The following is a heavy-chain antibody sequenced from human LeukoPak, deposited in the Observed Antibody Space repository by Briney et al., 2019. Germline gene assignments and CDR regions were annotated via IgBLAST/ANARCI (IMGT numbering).Heavy chain of an antibody. CDR2: IYYGGST. J-gene: IGHJ6*02. D-gene: IGHD6-13*01. CDR1: GGSISSSSYY. V-gene: IGHV4-39*01. Sequence: PSETLSLTCAVSGGSISSSSYYWGWIRQPPGKGLGWIGSIYYGGSTYYNPSHKSRATISVDTSKNNFPLKLRSLTAADTAVYYCARQGIAAAGDLPLDYYYGMDVWGQGTTVTVSS. CDR3: ARQGIAAAGDLPLDYYYGMDV.